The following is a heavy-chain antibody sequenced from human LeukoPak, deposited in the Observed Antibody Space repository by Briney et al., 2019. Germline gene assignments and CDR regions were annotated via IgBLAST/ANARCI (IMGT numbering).Heavy chain of an antibody. Sequence: GGSLRLSCAASGFTFSAYTMHWVRQAPGKGLEWVAVGLYDGSTKYYADSVKGRFTVSRDNSKNTLFLQMNSRRAEDTAVYYCAKNTYYYDSSGYLNWFDPWGQGTLVTVSS. J-gene: IGHJ5*02. CDR1: GFTFSAYT. D-gene: IGHD3-22*01. V-gene: IGHV3-30*04. CDR2: GLYDGSTK. CDR3: AKNTYYYDSSGYLNWFDP.